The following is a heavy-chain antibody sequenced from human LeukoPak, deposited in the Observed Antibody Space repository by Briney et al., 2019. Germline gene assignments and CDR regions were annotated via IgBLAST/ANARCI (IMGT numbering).Heavy chain of an antibody. CDR1: GFTFSSYE. CDR2: ISSSGRTI. J-gene: IGHJ3*02. D-gene: IGHD6-13*01. V-gene: IGHV3-48*03. Sequence: GSLRLSCAASGFTFSSYEMNWVRQAPGKGLEWVSYISSSGRTIYYADSVKGRFTISRDNAKNSLYLQMNSLRAEDTAVYYCAKLWSSSRGAFDIWGQGAMVTVSS. CDR3: AKLWSSSRGAFDI.